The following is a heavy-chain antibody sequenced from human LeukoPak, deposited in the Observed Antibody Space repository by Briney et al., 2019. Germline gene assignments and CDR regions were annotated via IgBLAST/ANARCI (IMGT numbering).Heavy chain of an antibody. D-gene: IGHD3-10*01. V-gene: IGHV4-38-2*02. Sequence: SVTLSLTCTVSAYSISSGYYWGWTRQPPGKGLEWIGTIYHSGSTYYNPSLKSRVTISGDTSNNQFSLKLSSVTAADTAVYYCASFGDLSAYWGQGTLVTVSS. CDR3: ASFGDLSAY. CDR1: AYSISSGYY. J-gene: IGHJ4*02. CDR2: IYHSGST.